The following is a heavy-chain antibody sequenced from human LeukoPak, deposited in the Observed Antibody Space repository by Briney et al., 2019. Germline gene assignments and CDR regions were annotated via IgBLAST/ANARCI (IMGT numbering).Heavy chain of an antibody. D-gene: IGHD6-19*01. CDR3: ARDPSTVAGYFDY. CDR1: GGSISNYY. J-gene: IGHJ4*02. Sequence: PSETLSLTCTVSGGSISNYYWSWIRQPAVKGLEWIGRIYSSGSTEYNPSLKSRVTMSVDTSKNQFSLKLSSVTAADTAVYYCARDPSTVAGYFDYWGQGTLVTVSS. CDR2: IYSSGST. V-gene: IGHV4-4*07.